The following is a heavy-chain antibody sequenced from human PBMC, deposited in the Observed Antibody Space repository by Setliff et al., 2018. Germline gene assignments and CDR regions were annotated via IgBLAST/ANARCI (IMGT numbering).Heavy chain of an antibody. CDR1: GGSISSSSYY. V-gene: IGHV4-39*01. CDR3: ASLPYYDSSGYSLSYY. Sequence: SETLSLTCTVSGGSISSSSYYWGWIRQPPGKGLEWIGSSYYSGRTYYNPSLKSRVTISVDTSKNQFSLKLSSVTAADTAVYYCASLPYYDSSGYSLSYYWGQGTLVTVSS. J-gene: IGHJ4*02. CDR2: SYYSGRT. D-gene: IGHD3-22*01.